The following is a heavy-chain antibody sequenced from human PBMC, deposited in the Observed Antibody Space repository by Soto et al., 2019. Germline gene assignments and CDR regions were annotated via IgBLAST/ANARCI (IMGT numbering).Heavy chain of an antibody. J-gene: IGHJ6*02. Sequence: QVQLQESGPGLVKPSETLSLTCTVSGGSIDYYYWSWIRQPPGKGLEWLGYTSDSGSTRYNPSLRTRVTISVDTPKNQFSLKLNSVPAADTAGYYCARDSTAWFPYYGIDVWGQGTTVTVSS. V-gene: IGHV4-59*01. CDR1: GGSIDYYY. CDR3: ARDSTAWFPYYGIDV. CDR2: TSDSGST. D-gene: IGHD3-10*01.